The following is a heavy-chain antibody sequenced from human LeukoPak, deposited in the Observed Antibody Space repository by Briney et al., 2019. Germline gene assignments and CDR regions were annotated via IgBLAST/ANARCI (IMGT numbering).Heavy chain of an antibody. CDR1: GFTFSGSA. CDR3: TSWDIVATIGCYYYYYYIDV. J-gene: IGHJ6*03. CDR2: IRSKANSYAT. Sequence: GGSLRLSSAASGFTFSGSAMHWVRQASGKGLEWVGRIRSKANSYATAYAASVKGRFTISRDDSKNTAYLQMNSLKTEDTAVYYCTSWDIVATIGCYYYYYYIDVWDKGTTVTVSS. D-gene: IGHD5-12*01. V-gene: IGHV3-73*01.